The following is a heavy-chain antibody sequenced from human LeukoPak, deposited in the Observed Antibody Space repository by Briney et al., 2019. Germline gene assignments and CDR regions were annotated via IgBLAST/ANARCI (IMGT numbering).Heavy chain of an antibody. CDR1: GFTFSSYS. CDR2: ISSSSSTI. D-gene: IGHD3-22*01. CDR3: ARGYYYDSSGHFQH. V-gene: IGHV3-48*02. Sequence: GGSLRLSCAASGFTFSSYSMNWVRQAPGKGLEWVSYISSSSSTIYYADSVKGRFTISRDNAKNSLDLQMNSLRDEDTAVYYCARGYYYDSSGHFQHWGQGTLVTVSS. J-gene: IGHJ1*01.